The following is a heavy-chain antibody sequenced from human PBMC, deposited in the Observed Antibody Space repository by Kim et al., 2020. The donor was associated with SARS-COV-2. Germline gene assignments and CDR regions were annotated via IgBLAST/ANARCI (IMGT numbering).Heavy chain of an antibody. V-gene: IGHV1-69*02. J-gene: IGHJ4*02. CDR3: ARLTFGGVIVIND. D-gene: IGHD3-16*02. Sequence: AQKFQGRVTITADKSTSTAYMELSSLRSEDTAVYYCARLTFGGVIVINDWGQGTLVTVSS.